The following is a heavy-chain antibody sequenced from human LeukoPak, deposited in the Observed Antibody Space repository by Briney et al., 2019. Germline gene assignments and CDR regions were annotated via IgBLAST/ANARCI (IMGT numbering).Heavy chain of an antibody. CDR2: MNPNSGNT. J-gene: IGHJ4*02. Sequence: GASVKVSCKASGYTFTSYDINWVRQATGQGLEWMGWMNPNSGNTGYAQKFQGRVTMTRNTSISTAYMELSSLRSEDTAVYYCAYCSGGSCSFDYWGQGTLVTVSS. D-gene: IGHD2-15*01. CDR3: AYCSGGSCSFDY. V-gene: IGHV1-8*01. CDR1: GYTFTSYD.